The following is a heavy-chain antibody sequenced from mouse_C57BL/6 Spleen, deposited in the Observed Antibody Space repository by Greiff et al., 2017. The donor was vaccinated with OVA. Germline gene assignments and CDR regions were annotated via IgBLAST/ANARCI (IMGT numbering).Heavy chain of an antibody. CDR1: GYTFPSYW. V-gene: IGHV1-61*01. CDR2: IYPSDSET. D-gene: IGHD1-1*01. CDR3: ARRGYYGSSYPAWFAY. Sequence: QVQLQQPGAELVRPGSSVKLSCKASGYTFPSYWMDWVKQRPGQGLEWIGNIYPSDSETHYNQKFKDKATLTVDKSSSPAYMQLSSLTSEDSAGYYCARRGYYGSSYPAWFAYWGQGTLVTGSA. J-gene: IGHJ3*01.